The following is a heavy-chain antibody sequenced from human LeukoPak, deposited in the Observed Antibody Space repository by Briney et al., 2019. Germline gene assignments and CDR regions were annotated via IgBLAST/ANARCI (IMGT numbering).Heavy chain of an antibody. Sequence: GSSVKVSCKASGGTFSSYAISWVRQAPGQGLEWTGGIIPIFGTANYAQKFQGRVTITADESTSTAYMELSSLRSEDTAVYYCARDRYSYGPIGNSWFDPWGQGTLVTVSS. J-gene: IGHJ5*02. D-gene: IGHD5-18*01. CDR1: GGTFSSYA. CDR3: ARDRYSYGPIGNSWFDP. CDR2: IIPIFGTA. V-gene: IGHV1-69*01.